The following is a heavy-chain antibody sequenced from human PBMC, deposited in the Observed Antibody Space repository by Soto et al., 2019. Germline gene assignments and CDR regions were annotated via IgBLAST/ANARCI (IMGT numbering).Heavy chain of an antibody. CDR3: ARQGYYDSSGYYDY. D-gene: IGHD3-22*01. Sequence: GGSLRLSCVASGFSLSDHFMDWVRQAPGKGLEWVAVISYDGSNKYYADSVKGRFTISRDNSKNTLYLQMNSLRAEDTAVYYCARQGYYDSSGYYDYWGQGTLVTVSS. J-gene: IGHJ4*02. CDR2: ISYDGSNK. V-gene: IGHV3-30-3*01. CDR1: GFSLSDHF.